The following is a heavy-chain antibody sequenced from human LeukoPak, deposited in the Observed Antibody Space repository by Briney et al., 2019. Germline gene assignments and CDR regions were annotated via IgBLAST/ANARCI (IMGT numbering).Heavy chain of an antibody. J-gene: IGHJ4*02. CDR1: GFPSSNAW. Sequence: GGSLRLSCTAAGFPSSNAWMNWVRQAPGKGLEWVGRIKSKTDGGTTDYAAPVKGRFTISRNDSENTVYLQMSSLQIEDTAVYYCITRANWGQGTLVTVSS. CDR2: IKSKTDGGTT. V-gene: IGHV3-15*01. CDR3: ITRAN.